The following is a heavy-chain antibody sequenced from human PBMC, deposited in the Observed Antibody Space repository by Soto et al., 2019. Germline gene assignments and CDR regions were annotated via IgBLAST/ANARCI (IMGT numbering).Heavy chain of an antibody. V-gene: IGHV1-18*01. Sequence: QVQLVQSGAEVKKPGASVKVSCKASGYTFTSYGISWVRQAPGQGLEWMGWISAYNGNTNYAQKLQGRVTMTTDTSTSTAYMELRSLRSDDTAVSYCARASDIVVVPGYGWVWFDPWGQGTLVTVSS. CDR2: ISAYNGNT. CDR3: ARASDIVVVPGYGWVWFDP. CDR1: GYTFTSYG. J-gene: IGHJ5*02. D-gene: IGHD2-15*01.